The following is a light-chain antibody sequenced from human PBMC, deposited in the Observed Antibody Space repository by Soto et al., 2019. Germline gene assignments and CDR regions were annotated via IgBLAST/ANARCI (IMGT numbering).Light chain of an antibody. CDR2: AAS. Sequence: DIQLTQSPPFLSASVGDRVTITCRASQDICSSLAWYQQKPGKAPKLLIFAASTLQSGVPSRFSGSGSGTEFTLTISSLQPEDFATYYCQQFHTYPRTFGQGTKVESK. CDR3: QQFHTYPRT. CDR1: QDICSS. J-gene: IGKJ1*01. V-gene: IGKV1-9*01.